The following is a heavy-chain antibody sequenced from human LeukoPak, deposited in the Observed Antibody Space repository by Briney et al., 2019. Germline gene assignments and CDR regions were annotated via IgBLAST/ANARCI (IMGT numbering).Heavy chain of an antibody. V-gene: IGHV1-18*04. D-gene: IGHD1-26*01. J-gene: IGHJ4*02. CDR3: ARGRELPRGYFDY. Sequence: ASVKVSCKASAYTFTGYYMHWVRQAPGQGLEWMGWISAYNGNTNYAQKLQGRVTMTTDTSTSTAYMELRSLRSDDTAVYYCARGRELPRGYFDYWGQGTLVTVSS. CDR2: ISAYNGNT. CDR1: AYTFTGYY.